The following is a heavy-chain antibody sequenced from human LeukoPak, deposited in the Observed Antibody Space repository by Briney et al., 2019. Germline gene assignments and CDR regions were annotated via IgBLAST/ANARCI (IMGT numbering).Heavy chain of an antibody. J-gene: IGHJ6*03. Sequence: GGSLRLSCVASRFAFSQFPVHWVRQAPGKRLEWVAFISHDGGNKKYGDSVKGRFTISRDNSKNTLYLQMNSLRAEDTAVYYCAKVQSAHYYYYMDVWGKGTTVTISS. CDR3: AKVQSAHYYYYMDV. CDR2: ISHDGGNK. CDR1: RFAFSQFP. V-gene: IGHV3-30*18.